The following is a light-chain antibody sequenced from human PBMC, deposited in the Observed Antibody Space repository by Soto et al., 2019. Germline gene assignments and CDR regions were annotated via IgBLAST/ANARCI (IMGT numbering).Light chain of an antibody. V-gene: IGKV3-15*01. CDR3: QQYNSWPLT. J-gene: IGKJ4*01. CDR2: DGS. CDR1: QSVRSN. Sequence: EIVMTQSPDTVYVSPGERATLSCRASQSVRSNLAWYQHKPGQAPRLLIYDGSTRALGIPARFSGSESGTEFTLTISSLQSEDFAVYYCQQYNSWPLTFGGGTKVDIK.